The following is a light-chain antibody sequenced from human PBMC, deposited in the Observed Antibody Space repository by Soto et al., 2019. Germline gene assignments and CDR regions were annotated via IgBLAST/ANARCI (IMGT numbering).Light chain of an antibody. CDR2: DVT. V-gene: IGLV2-14*03. J-gene: IGLJ1*01. CDR3: SSFTGSFTHV. CDR1: NGDIGGYNY. Sequence: QSVLTQPASVSGSPGQSITISCAGSNGDIGGYNYVSWYRQYPGKAPKLIIFDVTDRPSGVSDRFSGSKSGNTASLTISGLQTGDEDDYYCSSFTGSFTHVFGTGTKLTVL.